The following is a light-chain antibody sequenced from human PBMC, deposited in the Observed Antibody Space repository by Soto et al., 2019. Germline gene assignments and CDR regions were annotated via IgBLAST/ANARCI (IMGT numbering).Light chain of an antibody. J-gene: IGKJ5*01. CDR3: RHYNNWPIT. V-gene: IGKV3D-15*01. CDR1: QSVSTK. CDR2: DAS. Sequence: ERVMTQSPATLSLSPGERATLSCRASQSVSTKLAWYQQKPGQAPRLLIYDASSRATGIPTRFSGSGSGTEFTLTISSLQSEDFAIYFCRHYNNWPITFGQGTRLEI.